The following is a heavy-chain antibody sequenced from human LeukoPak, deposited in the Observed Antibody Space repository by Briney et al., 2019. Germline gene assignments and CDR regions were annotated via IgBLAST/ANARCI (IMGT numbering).Heavy chain of an antibody. CDR3: ARAGRAVYYYMDV. D-gene: IGHD3-10*01. Sequence: ASVMVSCKVSGYTSPFYGITWVRQAPGQGLEWMGGIIPIFGTANYAQKFQGRVTITTDESTSTAYMELSSLRSEDTAVYYCARAGRAVYYYMDVWGKGTTVTVSS. CDR2: IIPIFGTA. CDR1: GYTSPFYG. V-gene: IGHV1-69*05. J-gene: IGHJ6*03.